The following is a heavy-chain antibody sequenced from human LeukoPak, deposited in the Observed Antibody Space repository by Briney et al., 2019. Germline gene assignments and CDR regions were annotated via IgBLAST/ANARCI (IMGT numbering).Heavy chain of an antibody. V-gene: IGHV3-7*01. D-gene: IGHD4-23*01. Sequence: GGSLRLSCAASGFTFSSYWMSWVRQAPGKGLEWVANIKQDGSEKYYVDSVKGRFTISRDNAKNSLYLQMNSLRAEDTAVYYCARDRLGGDYGGNSDAFDIWGQGTMVTVSS. CDR2: IKQDGSEK. CDR3: ARDRLGGDYGGNSDAFDI. J-gene: IGHJ3*02. CDR1: GFTFSSYW.